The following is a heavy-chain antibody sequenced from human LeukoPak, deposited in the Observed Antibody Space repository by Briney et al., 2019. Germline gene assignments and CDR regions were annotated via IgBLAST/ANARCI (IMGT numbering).Heavy chain of an antibody. CDR1: GFTFYDYA. Sequence: GGSLRLSCAASGFTFYDYAMHWVRQAPGKGLEWVSGISWNSGSIGYADSVKGRFTISRDNAKNSLYLQMNSLRAEDTALYYCAKDVDTAMVTGGMDVWGQGTTVTVSS. V-gene: IGHV3-9*01. D-gene: IGHD5-18*01. J-gene: IGHJ6*02. CDR2: ISWNSGSI. CDR3: AKDVDTAMVTGGMDV.